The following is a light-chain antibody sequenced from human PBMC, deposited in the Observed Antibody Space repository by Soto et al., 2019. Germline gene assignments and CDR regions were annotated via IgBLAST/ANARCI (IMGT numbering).Light chain of an antibody. CDR1: QRIGTW. CDR3: QQYNNFPST. Sequence: DIPMTQSPSTLSASVGDRVTITCRASQRIGTWLAWYQQKPGKAPNLLIYDASSLEGGVPSRFSGSGSGTEFTLTISSLQPDDFTAYYCQQYNNFPSTFGQGTKLEIK. V-gene: IGKV1-5*01. J-gene: IGKJ2*01. CDR2: DAS.